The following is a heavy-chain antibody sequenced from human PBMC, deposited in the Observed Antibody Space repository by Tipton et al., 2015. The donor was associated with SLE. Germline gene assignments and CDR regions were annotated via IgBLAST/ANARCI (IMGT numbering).Heavy chain of an antibody. CDR3: ARDTTAGLGVGDAFDI. CDR2: IIPIFGTA. J-gene: IGHJ3*02. CDR1: GGTFSSYA. V-gene: IGHV1-69*01. D-gene: IGHD1-1*01. Sequence: QLVQSGAEVKKPGSSVKVSCKASGGTFSSYAISWVQQAPGQGLEWMGGIIPIFGTANYAQKFQCRVTITADESTTTAYMELSSLRPEDTPVYYCARDTTAGLGVGDAFDIWGQGTMVTVSS.